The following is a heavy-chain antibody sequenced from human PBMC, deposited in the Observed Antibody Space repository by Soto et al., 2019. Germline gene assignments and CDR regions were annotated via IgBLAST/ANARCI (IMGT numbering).Heavy chain of an antibody. V-gene: IGHV1-3*01. CDR2: INAGNGNT. Sequence: ASLKVSCKASGYTFTSYAMHWVRQAPGQRLEWMGWINAGNGNTKYSQKFQGRVTITRDTSASTAYMELGSLRSEDTAVYYCAREVKLERQESNWFDSWGQGTMVTVSS. CDR3: AREVKLERQESNWFDS. D-gene: IGHD1-1*01. J-gene: IGHJ5*01. CDR1: GYTFTSYA.